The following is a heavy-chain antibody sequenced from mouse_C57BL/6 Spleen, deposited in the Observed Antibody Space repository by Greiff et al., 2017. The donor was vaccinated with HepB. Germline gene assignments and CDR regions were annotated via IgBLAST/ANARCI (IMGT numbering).Heavy chain of an antibody. CDR3: ARDYYGSSYDY. CDR1: GFTFSSYA. J-gene: IGHJ2*01. CDR2: ISDGGSYT. Sequence: EVHLAESGGGLVKPGGSLKLSCAASGFTFSSYAMSWVRQTPEKRLEWVATISDGGSYTYYPDNVKGRFTISRDNAKNNLYLQMSHLKSEDTAMYYCARDYYGSSYDYWGQGTTLTVSS. D-gene: IGHD1-1*01. V-gene: IGHV5-4*01.